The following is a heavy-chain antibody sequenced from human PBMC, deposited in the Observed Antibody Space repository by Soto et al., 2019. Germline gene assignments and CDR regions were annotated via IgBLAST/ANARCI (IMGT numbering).Heavy chain of an antibody. J-gene: IGHJ4*02. CDR1: GYTLTELS. CDR3: ATRIDSCGYYQPFDY. Sequence: ASVKVSCKVSGYTLTELSMHWVRQAPVKGLEWMGGFDPEDGETIYAQKFQGRVTMTEDASTDTAYMELSSLRSEDTAVYYCATRIDSCGYYQPFDYWGQGTPVTVSS. D-gene: IGHD3-22*01. CDR2: FDPEDGET. V-gene: IGHV1-24*01.